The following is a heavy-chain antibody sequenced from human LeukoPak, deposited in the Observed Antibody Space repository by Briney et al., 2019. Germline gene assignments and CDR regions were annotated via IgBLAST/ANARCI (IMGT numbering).Heavy chain of an antibody. Sequence: PGGSLRLSCAASGFTFSSYSMNWVRQAPGKGLEWVSSISSSSSYIYYADSVKGRFTISRDNAKNSLYLQMNSLRAEDTAVYYCARGLRGNLSVAGFDYWGQGTLVTVSS. D-gene: IGHD1-26*01. J-gene: IGHJ4*02. CDR3: ARGLRGNLSVAGFDY. CDR2: ISSSSSYI. V-gene: IGHV3-21*01. CDR1: GFTFSSYS.